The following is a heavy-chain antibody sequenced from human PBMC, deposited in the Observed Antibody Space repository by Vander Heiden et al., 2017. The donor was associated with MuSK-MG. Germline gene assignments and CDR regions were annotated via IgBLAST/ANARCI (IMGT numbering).Heavy chain of an antibody. J-gene: IGHJ5*02. Sequence: QVQLQESGPGLVKPSETLSLTCAVSGYSISSGYYWGWIRQPPGKGLEWIGSIYHSGSTYYNPSLKRRVTISVDTSKNQFSLKLSSVTAADTAVYYCARQNYNFWSGYFMINWFDPWGQGTLVTVSS. CDR1: GYSISSGYY. CDR2: IYHSGST. V-gene: IGHV4-38-2*01. CDR3: ARQNYNFWSGYFMINWFDP. D-gene: IGHD3-3*01.